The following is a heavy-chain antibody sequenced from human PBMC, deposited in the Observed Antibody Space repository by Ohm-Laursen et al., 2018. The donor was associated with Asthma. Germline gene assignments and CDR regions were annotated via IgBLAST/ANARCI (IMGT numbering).Heavy chain of an antibody. Sequence: SLRLSCAASGFTFSSFAIHWVRQPPGKGLEWVAVISYDERRAFYSDSVKGRFTLSRDNSKNMLYLQMNNLQAEDTAVYYCTRDAMPGSGANWARNLFDPGGQGTRVTVST. D-gene: IGHD3-10*01. CDR1: GFTFSSFA. CDR2: ISYDERRA. CDR3: TRDAMPGSGANWARNLFDP. V-gene: IGHV3-30*04. J-gene: IGHJ5*02.